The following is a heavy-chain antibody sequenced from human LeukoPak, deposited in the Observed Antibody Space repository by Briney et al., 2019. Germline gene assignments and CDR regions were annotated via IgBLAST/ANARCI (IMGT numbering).Heavy chain of an antibody. CDR1: GITLSNYA. CDR3: AKRGVVIRVILVGFHKEAYYFDS. Sequence: GGSLRLSCAVSGITLSNYAMSWVRQAPGRGLEWVAGISGSGGGTHYADSVKGRFTISRDNPKNTLYLQMNNLRAGDTAVYFCAKRGVVIRVILVGFHKEAYYFDSWGQGALVTVSS. D-gene: IGHD3-22*01. V-gene: IGHV3-23*01. CDR2: ISGSGGGT. J-gene: IGHJ4*02.